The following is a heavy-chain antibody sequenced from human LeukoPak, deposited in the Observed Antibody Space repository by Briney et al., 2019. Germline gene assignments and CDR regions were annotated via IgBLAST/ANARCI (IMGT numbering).Heavy chain of an antibody. CDR2: IYYSGST. CDR3: ARAGMEGTQGSGYLNVDPNAYYFDY. J-gene: IGHJ4*02. D-gene: IGHD3-10*01. CDR1: GGSISSSSYY. Sequence: PSETLSLTCTVSGGSISSSSYYWGWIRQPPGKGLEWIGSIYYSGSTYYNPSLKSRVTISVDTSKNQFSLKLSSVTAADTAVYYCARAGMEGTQGSGYLNVDPNAYYFDYWGQGTLVTVSS. V-gene: IGHV4-39*07.